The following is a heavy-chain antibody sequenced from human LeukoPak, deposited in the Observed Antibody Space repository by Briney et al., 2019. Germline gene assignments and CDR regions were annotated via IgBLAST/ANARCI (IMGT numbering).Heavy chain of an antibody. CDR2: IYYSGST. CDR1: GGSISSYY. J-gene: IGHJ3*02. CDR3: ARRGTYYYDSSGYYAFDI. V-gene: IGHV4-59*08. Sequence: SETLSLTCTVSGGSISSYYWSWIRQPPGKGLEWIGYIYYSGSTNYDPSLKSRVTISVDTSKNQFSLKLSSVTAADTAVYYCARRGTYYYDSSGYYAFDIWGQGTMVTVSS. D-gene: IGHD3-22*01.